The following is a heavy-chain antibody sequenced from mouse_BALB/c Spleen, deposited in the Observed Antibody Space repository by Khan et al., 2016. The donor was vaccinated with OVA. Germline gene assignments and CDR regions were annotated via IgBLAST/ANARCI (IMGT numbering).Heavy chain of an antibody. V-gene: IGHV9-2-1*01. CDR2: INTETGEP. Sequence: QIQLVQSGPELKKPGETVKISCKASGYTFTDYSMHWVKQAPGKGLKWMGWINTETGEPTYADAFKGRFAFSLQTSASTAYLQINNLKDEDTATYFCAVYAMDYWGQGTSVTVSS. CDR3: AVYAMDY. CDR1: GYTFTDYS. J-gene: IGHJ4*01.